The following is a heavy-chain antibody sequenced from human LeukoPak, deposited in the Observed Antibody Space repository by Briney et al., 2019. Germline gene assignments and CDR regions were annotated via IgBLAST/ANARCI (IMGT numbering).Heavy chain of an antibody. J-gene: IGHJ4*02. CDR1: GFAFSRFW. CDR3: ARVRGPTYYDFWSGYYSAYFDY. CDR2: IKEDGTEK. Sequence: PGGSLRLSCAASGFAFSRFWMDWVRQAPGKGLEWVANIKEDGTEKFYVDSVKGRFTISRDNAKNSLFLEMNSLRAEDTAVYYCARVRGPTYYDFWSGYYSAYFDYWGQGTLVTVSS. V-gene: IGHV3-7*03. D-gene: IGHD3-3*01.